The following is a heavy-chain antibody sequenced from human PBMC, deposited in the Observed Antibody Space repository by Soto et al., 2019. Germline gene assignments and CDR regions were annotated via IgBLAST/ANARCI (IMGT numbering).Heavy chain of an antibody. CDR3: ARDRGMGYGMAV. CDR1: DDCSTRWGSY. J-gene: IGHJ6*02. CDR2: IYYSGST. Sequence: PRSLECPVGDDCSTRWGSYWRRISQHPGKGLEWIGYIYYSGSTYYNPSLKSRVTISVDTSKNQFSLKLSSVTAADTAVYYCARDRGMGYGMAVWGQGTTVPVSS. D-gene: IGHD3-10*01. V-gene: IGHV4-31*03.